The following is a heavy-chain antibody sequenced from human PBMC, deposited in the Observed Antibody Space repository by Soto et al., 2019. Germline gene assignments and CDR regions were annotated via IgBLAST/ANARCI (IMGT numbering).Heavy chain of an antibody. J-gene: IGHJ4*02. CDR2: IYNSENT. V-gene: IGHV4-4*02. CDR1: GGSISSSNW. D-gene: IGHD3-16*01. Sequence: QVQLQESGPGLVKPSGTLSLTCAVSGGSISSSNWWRWVRQPPGKGLEWIGEIYNSENTNYNPSLKGRVTMAVDKSRNQFSLKLSSVNDADKAVYYCAKRWGEGRVDYWGQGTLVTVSS. CDR3: AKRWGEGRVDY.